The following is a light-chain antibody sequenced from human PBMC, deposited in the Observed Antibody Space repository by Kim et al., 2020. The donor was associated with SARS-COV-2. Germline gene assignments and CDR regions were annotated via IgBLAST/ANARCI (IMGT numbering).Light chain of an antibody. Sequence: QSALTQPASVSGSPGQSITISCTGTSSDVGGYNYVSWYQQHPGKAPKLMIYDVSKRPSGVSNRFSGSKSGNTASLTISGLQAEDEADYYCSSYTSSSTLVGGGTQLTV. CDR1: SSDVGGYNY. CDR2: DVS. V-gene: IGLV2-14*01. CDR3: SSYTSSSTL. J-gene: IGLJ2*01.